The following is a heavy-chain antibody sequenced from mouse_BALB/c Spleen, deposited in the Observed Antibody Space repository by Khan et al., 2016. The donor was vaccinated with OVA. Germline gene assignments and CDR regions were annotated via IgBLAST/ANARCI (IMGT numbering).Heavy chain of an antibody. CDR3: ARNSYMYDFTY. J-gene: IGHJ3*01. CDR2: IRSAGKT. CDR1: GFSLTTYG. V-gene: IGHV2-2*01. D-gene: IGHD2-14*01. Sequence: QVQLKESGPGLVRPSQTLSITCTVSGFSLTTYGVHWVRQSPGKGLEWLGVIRSAGKTDYNAAFISRLSITKDNSKSQVCLKMNRLKADDTAMYYCARNSYMYDFTYWGQGTLVTVSA.